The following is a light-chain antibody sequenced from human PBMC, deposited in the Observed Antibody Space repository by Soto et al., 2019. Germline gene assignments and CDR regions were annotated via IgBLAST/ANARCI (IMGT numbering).Light chain of an antibody. J-gene: IGLJ2*01. Sequence: QPVLTQSPSASASLGASVKLTCTLSSGHSDYGIAWHQQQPDKGPRYLMKLNRDGSHNKGDGIPDRFSGSGTGAERYLTISGLQSDDEADSYCQTRDTVVVFGGGTKVTVL. V-gene: IGLV4-69*01. CDR2: LNRDGSH. CDR3: QTRDTVVV. CDR1: SGHSDYG.